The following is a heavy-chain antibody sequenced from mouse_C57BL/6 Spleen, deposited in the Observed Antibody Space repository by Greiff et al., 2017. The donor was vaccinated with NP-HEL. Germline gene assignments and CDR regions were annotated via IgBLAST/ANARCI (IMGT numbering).Heavy chain of an antibody. CDR1: GYTFTSYW. CDR3: ARWFDYGSSYDY. Sequence: VQLQQSGAELVMPGASVKLSCKASGYTFTSYWMHWVKQRPGQGLEWIGEIDPSDSYTNYNQKFKGKSTLTVDKSTSTAYMQLSSRTSEDSAVYYCARWFDYGSSYDYWGQGTTLTVSS. D-gene: IGHD1-1*01. V-gene: IGHV1-69*01. CDR2: IDPSDSYT. J-gene: IGHJ2*01.